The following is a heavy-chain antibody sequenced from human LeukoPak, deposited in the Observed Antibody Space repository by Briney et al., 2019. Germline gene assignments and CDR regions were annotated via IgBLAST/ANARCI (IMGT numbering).Heavy chain of an antibody. CDR3: YPRPEWPPLTSDY. D-gene: IGHD3-3*01. CDR2: ISNDGYDN. J-gene: IGHJ4*02. Sequence: GGCLRLSCAASGFSFSTYGMHWVREAPGKGLEWGSIISNDGYDNYYADSVKGRFTISRKNSKNTLYLQMNRLRVEDTAVYYCYPRPEWPPLTSDYWGQGTLVTVSS. CDR1: GFSFSTYG. V-gene: IGHV3-30*02.